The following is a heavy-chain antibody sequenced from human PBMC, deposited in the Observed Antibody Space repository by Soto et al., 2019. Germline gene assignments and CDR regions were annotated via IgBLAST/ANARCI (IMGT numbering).Heavy chain of an antibody. Sequence: EVQLLESGGGLVQPGGSLRLSCAAAGFTFNSHAMNWVRQAPGKGLEWVSTISSSGDSTYHADSVKGRFTISRDNSKNTLYLQMNSLRAEDTAVYYCAKDQDYCGGDCYVGDSDYWGQGTLVSVSS. V-gene: IGHV3-23*01. J-gene: IGHJ4*02. CDR1: GFTFNSHA. CDR2: ISSSGDST. CDR3: AKDQDYCGGDCYVGDSDY. D-gene: IGHD2-21*02.